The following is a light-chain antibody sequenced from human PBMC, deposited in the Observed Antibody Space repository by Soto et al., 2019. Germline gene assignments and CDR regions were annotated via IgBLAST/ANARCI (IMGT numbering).Light chain of an antibody. Sequence: QSVLTQPPSASATPGQRVTISCSGSDSNIGSKYVYWYQQLPGTAPKLLMYRNNQRPSGVPDRFSGSKSGTSASLAINGLRSEDEADYYCAAWDSSLGGPAFRGGTKLTVL. V-gene: IGLV1-47*01. CDR2: RNN. J-gene: IGLJ2*01. CDR1: DSNIGSKY. CDR3: AAWDSSLGGPA.